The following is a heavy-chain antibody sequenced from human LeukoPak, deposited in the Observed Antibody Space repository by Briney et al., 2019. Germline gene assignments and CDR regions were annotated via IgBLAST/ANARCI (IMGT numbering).Heavy chain of an antibody. CDR1: GFTFSSYW. V-gene: IGHV3-48*04. D-gene: IGHD3-9*01. CDR3: ASSGYYDILTGRD. Sequence: PGGSLRLSCAASGFTFSSYWMNWVRQAPGKGLEWVSYISSSSSTIYYADSVKGRFTISRDNAKNSLYLQMNSLRAEDTAVYYCASSGYYDILTGRDWGQGTLVTVSS. J-gene: IGHJ4*02. CDR2: ISSSSSTI.